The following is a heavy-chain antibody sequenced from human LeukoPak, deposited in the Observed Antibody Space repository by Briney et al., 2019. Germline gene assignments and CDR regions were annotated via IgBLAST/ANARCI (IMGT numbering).Heavy chain of an antibody. CDR3: ARDWVRSPGMGY. D-gene: IGHD3-10*01. CDR1: GFTFSSYS. Sequence: GGSLRLSCAASGFTFSSYSMKWVRQAPGEGLEWVSYISSSSSTTYYADSVKGRFTISRDNAKNSLYLQMDSLRAEDTAVYYCARDWVRSPGMGYWGQGTLVTVSS. CDR2: ISSSSSTT. J-gene: IGHJ4*02. V-gene: IGHV3-48*04.